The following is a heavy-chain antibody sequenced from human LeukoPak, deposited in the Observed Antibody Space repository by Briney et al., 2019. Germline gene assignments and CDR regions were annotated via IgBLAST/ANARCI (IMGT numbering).Heavy chain of an antibody. CDR3: ASSPSGYWWNFDC. D-gene: IGHD3-22*01. CDR1: GGSISSNNYY. V-gene: IGHV4-39*01. J-gene: IGHJ4*02. CDR2: IYYSRST. Sequence: PSETLSLTCTVSGGSISSNNYYWGWIRQPPGKGLEWIGSIYYSRSTYNNPSLKSRVTISVDTTKNQFSLKLTSVTAADTAVYYCASSPSGYWWNFDCWGQGTLVTVSS.